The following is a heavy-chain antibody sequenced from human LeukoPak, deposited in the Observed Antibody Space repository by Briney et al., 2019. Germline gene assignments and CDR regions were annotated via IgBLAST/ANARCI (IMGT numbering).Heavy chain of an antibody. CDR1: GFTFSSYE. D-gene: IGHD6-13*01. Sequence: PGGSLRLSCAASGFTFSSYEMNWVRQAPGKGLEWVSYISSSGSTIYYADSVQGRFTISRDNAKNSLYLQMNSLRAEDTAVYYCARDSIAASGINWFDPWGQGTLVTVSS. CDR2: ISSSGSTI. J-gene: IGHJ5*02. CDR3: ARDSIAASGINWFDP. V-gene: IGHV3-48*03.